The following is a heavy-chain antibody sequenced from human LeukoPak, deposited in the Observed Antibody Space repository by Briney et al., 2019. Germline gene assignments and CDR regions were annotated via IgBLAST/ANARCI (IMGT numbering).Heavy chain of an antibody. V-gene: IGHV4-30-2*01. Sequence: SQTLSLTCAVSGGSISSGGYSWSWIRQPPGKGLEWIGEINHSGSTNYNPSLKSRVTISANTSKGQFSLKLTSVTAADTAVYYCSTRGDWGQGTLVTVSS. CDR2: INHSGST. CDR3: STRGD. J-gene: IGHJ4*02. CDR1: GGSISSGGYS.